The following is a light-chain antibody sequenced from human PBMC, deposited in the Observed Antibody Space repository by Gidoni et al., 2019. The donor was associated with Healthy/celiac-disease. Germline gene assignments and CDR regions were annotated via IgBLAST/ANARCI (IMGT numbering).Light chain of an antibody. J-gene: IGLJ3*02. CDR1: ALPKQY. CDR3: QSADSSGTRV. CDR2: KDS. V-gene: IGLV3-25*03. Sequence: SYELTQPPSVSVSPGQTARITCSGDALPKQYAYWYQQKPGQAPVLVIYKDSKRASGIPERFSCSSSGTTVTLTISGVQAEDEADYYCQSADSSGTRVFGGGTKLTVL.